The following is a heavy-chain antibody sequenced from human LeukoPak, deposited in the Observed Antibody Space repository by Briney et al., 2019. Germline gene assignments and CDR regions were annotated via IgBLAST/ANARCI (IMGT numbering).Heavy chain of an antibody. J-gene: IGHJ5*02. V-gene: IGHV1-3*01. CDR1: GYTFTSYA. CDR2: INAGNGNT. D-gene: IGHD3-10*01. CDR3: VKDKGYYASGSPYNWFDP. Sequence: ASVKVSCKASGYTFTSYAMHWVRQAPGQRLEWMGWINAGNGNTKYSQKFQGRVTITRDTSASTAYMELSSLRSEDTAVYYCVKDKGYYASGSPYNWFDPWGQGTLVTVSS.